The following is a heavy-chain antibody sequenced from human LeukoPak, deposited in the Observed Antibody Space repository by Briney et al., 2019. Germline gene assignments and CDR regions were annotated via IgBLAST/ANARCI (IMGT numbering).Heavy chain of an antibody. CDR2: ISHDGSDK. CDR3: AREGVKTTVDAFDI. D-gene: IGHD4-17*01. Sequence: GGSLRLSCAASGFTLKIYPMHWVRQAPGKGLEWLSVISHDGSDKNNADSVKGRFIISRDNYKNTIYLQLNSLRPEDTAMYYCAREGVKTTVDAFDIWGLGTMVIVSS. J-gene: IGHJ3*02. CDR1: GFTLKIYP. V-gene: IGHV3-30*04.